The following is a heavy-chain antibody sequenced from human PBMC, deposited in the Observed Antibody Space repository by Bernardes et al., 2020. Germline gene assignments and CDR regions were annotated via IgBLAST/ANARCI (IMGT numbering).Heavy chain of an antibody. J-gene: IGHJ4*02. D-gene: IGHD3-3*01. V-gene: IGHV1-24*01. CDR3: AGRITLFGVITGFFDR. CDR1: GYSLTELP. CDR2: FDSEDGQT. Sequence: ASVKVSCKVSGYSLTELPIHWVRQAPGKGLEWMGGFDSEDGQTIYAQKFQGRVTMIEDTSTDTAYMELNSLRSEDTAGYFCAGRITLFGVITGFFDRWGQGTLVTVSS.